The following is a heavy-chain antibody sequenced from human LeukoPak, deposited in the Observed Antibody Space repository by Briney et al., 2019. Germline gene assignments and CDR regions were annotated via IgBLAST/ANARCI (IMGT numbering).Heavy chain of an antibody. Sequence: AGGALRLSCAASGFTFSNYGMHWGRQAPGKGLEGGAGISYDGSNKYYADSVKGRFTISRDNSKNTLYLQMNSLRAEDTAVYYCAKDPGGGTGGGEYFQHWGQGTLVTVSS. CDR2: ISYDGSNK. J-gene: IGHJ1*01. D-gene: IGHD1-14*01. V-gene: IGHV3-30*18. CDR3: AKDPGGGTGGGEYFQH. CDR1: GFTFSNYG.